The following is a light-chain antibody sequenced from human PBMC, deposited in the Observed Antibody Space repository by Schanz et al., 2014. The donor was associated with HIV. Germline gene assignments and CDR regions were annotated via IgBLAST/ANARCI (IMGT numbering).Light chain of an antibody. V-gene: IGLV1-44*01. J-gene: IGLJ3*02. CDR1: SSNIGSNT. CDR2: SNN. CDR3: QSFDNSLSGVV. Sequence: QSVLTQPPSASGTPGQRVTISCSGSSSNIGSNTVNWYQQLPGTAPKLLIYSNNQRPSGVPDRFSGSKSGTSASLAISGLQSEDEADYHCQSFDNSLSGVVFGGGTKLAVL.